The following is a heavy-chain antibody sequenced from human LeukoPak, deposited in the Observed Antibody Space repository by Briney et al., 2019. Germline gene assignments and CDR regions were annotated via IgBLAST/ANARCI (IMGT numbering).Heavy chain of an antibody. D-gene: IGHD3-10*01. V-gene: IGHV1-2*02. CDR3: ARDRGRISDYYGSGRSLYYYMDV. J-gene: IGHJ6*03. CDR2: INPNSGDT. Sequence: ASVKVSFKASGYTFTDYYMHWVRQAPGQGLEWMGWINPNSGDTNYAQKFQGRVTMTRDTTISTAYMDLSRLTSDGTAVYYCARDRGRISDYYGSGRSLYYYMDVWGKGSTVTVSS. CDR1: GYTFTDYY.